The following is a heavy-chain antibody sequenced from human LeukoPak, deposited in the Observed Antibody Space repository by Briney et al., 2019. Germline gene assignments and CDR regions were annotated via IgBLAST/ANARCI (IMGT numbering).Heavy chain of an antibody. CDR2: ISYDGSNK. CDR3: AGGEGGYDGHGY. Sequence: PGGSLRLSCAASGFTFSSYAMHWVRQAPGKGLEWVAVISYDGSNKYYADSVKSRFTISRDNSKNTLYLQMGSLRAEDMAVYYCAGGEGGYDGHGYWGQGTLVTVSS. CDR1: GFTFSSYA. D-gene: IGHD5-12*01. V-gene: IGHV3-30*14. J-gene: IGHJ4*02.